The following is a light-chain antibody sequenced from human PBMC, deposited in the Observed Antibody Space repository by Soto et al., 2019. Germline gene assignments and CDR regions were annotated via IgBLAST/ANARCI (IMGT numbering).Light chain of an antibody. CDR1: QSVAGSS. Sequence: EIMLTQSPGTLSLSPGDRATLSCRASQSVAGSSLAWYQQKPGQAPRLLIYGASNRATGIPDRFSGSGSGTDFTLTISRLEPEDFAVYYCQQYGSSGTFGQGTKVE. V-gene: IGKV3-20*01. J-gene: IGKJ1*01. CDR2: GAS. CDR3: QQYGSSGT.